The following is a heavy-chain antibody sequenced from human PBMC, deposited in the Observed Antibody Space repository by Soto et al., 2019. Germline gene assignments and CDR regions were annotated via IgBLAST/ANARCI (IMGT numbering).Heavy chain of an antibody. D-gene: IGHD6-19*01. CDR1: GFTFSSYW. Sequence: GGSLRLSCAASGFTFSSYWMSWVRQAPGKGLEWVANIKQDGSEKYYVDSVKGRFTISRDNAKNSLYLQMNSLRAEDTAVYYCARARWGAYSSGWYGVWFDPWGQGTLVTVSS. CDR2: IKQDGSEK. V-gene: IGHV3-7*01. J-gene: IGHJ5*02. CDR3: ARARWGAYSSGWYGVWFDP.